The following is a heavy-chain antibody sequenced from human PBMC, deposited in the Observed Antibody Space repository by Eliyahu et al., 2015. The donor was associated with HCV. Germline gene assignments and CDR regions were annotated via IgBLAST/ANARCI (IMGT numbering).Heavy chain of an antibody. Sequence: QVQLVETGGGVVQPGTSLRLSCAASGFTFSNYGMHWVRQAPGKGLEGVAVISYDGSNKYYADSVKGRFTISRDNSKNTLYLQMNTLRAEDTAVYYCAKGGATTSLNYFDSWGQGTLVTVSS. CDR1: GFTFSNYG. CDR3: AKGGATTSLNYFDS. CDR2: ISYDGSNK. D-gene: IGHD1-26*01. V-gene: IGHV3-30*18. J-gene: IGHJ4*01.